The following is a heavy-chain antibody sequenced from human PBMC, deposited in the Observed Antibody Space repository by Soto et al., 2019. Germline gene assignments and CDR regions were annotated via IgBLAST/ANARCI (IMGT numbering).Heavy chain of an antibody. D-gene: IGHD6-19*01. CDR2: IYSGGST. J-gene: IGHJ4*02. V-gene: IGHV3-53*01. CDR1: GFTVSSNY. Sequence: GGSLRLSGAASGFTVSSNYMSWVRQAPGKGLEWVSVIYSGGSTYYADSVKGRFTISRDNSKNTLYLQMNSLRAEDTAVYYCARDLWIAVAGTGENYWGQGTLVTVSS. CDR3: ARDLWIAVAGTGENY.